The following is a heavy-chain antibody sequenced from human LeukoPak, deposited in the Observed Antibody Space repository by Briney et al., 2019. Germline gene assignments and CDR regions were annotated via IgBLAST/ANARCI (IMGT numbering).Heavy chain of an antibody. CDR1: GGSIGSGPYY. D-gene: IGHD2-2*01. J-gene: IGHJ4*02. CDR3: VRENARSVPTAVSPLDD. Sequence: SQTLSLTCTVSGGSIGSGPYYWSWIRQPAGKGLEWIGRIYTSGRTDYSPSLKSRVTISADTSKNHFSLKLSSVTAADTAVYYCVRENARSVPTAVSPLDDWGQGTLVTVSS. CDR2: IYTSGRT. V-gene: IGHV4-61*02.